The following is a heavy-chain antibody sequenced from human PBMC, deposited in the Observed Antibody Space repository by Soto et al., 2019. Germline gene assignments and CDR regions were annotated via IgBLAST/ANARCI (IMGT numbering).Heavy chain of an antibody. CDR2: ISSSSSTI. J-gene: IGHJ6*02. D-gene: IGHD3-9*01. CDR3: ARDQGYDILTGPLYGMDV. CDR1: VFTFSSYS. Sequence: HPGGSLRLSCAASVFTFSSYSMNWVRQAPGKGLEWVSYISSSSSTIYYADSVKGRFTISRDNAKNSLYLQMNSLRDEDTAVYYCARDQGYDILTGPLYGMDVWGQGTTVTVSS. V-gene: IGHV3-48*02.